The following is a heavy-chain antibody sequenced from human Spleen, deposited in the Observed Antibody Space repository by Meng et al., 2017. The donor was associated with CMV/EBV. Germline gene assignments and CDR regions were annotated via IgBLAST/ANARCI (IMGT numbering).Heavy chain of an antibody. CDR1: FTCSDYS. Sequence: FTCSDYSFHWVRQAPGKGLEWVSRISSDGSSTTYADSVKGRFTISRDNAKNTLYLEMKSLRAEDTAVYYCARDSSYFDFWSGPLYFDYWGQGTLVTVSS. D-gene: IGHD3-3*01. J-gene: IGHJ4*02. CDR2: ISSDGSST. CDR3: ARDSSYFDFWSGPLYFDY. V-gene: IGHV3-74*03.